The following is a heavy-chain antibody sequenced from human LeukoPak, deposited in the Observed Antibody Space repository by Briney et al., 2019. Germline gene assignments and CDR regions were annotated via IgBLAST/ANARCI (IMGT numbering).Heavy chain of an antibody. J-gene: IGHJ4*02. Sequence: SETLSLTCTVSGGSISSYYWSWIRQPPGKGLEWIGYIYYSGSTNYNPSLKSRVTISVDTSKNQFSLKLSSVTAADTAVYYCAGIRVGAANFDYWGQGTLATVSS. V-gene: IGHV4-59*01. D-gene: IGHD2-15*01. CDR1: GGSISSYY. CDR3: AGIRVGAANFDY. CDR2: IYYSGST.